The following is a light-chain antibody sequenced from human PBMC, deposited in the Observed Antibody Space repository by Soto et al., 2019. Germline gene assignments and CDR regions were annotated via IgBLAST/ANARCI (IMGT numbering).Light chain of an antibody. V-gene: IGLV2-8*01. Sequence: LTQPPSASGSDGQSVTISCTGTSSDVGGYNYVSWYQQHPGKAPKLMIYEVNKRPSGVPDRFSASKSGNTASLTVSGLQAEDEADYYCSSYAGSNILFGTGTKVTVL. CDR2: EVN. CDR1: SSDVGGYNY. CDR3: SSYAGSNIL. J-gene: IGLJ1*01.